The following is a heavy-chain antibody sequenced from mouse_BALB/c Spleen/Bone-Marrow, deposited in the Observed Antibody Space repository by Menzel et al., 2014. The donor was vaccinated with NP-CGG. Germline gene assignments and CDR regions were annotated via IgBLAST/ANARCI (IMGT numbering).Heavy chain of an antibody. CDR3: AKDGNPFGY. D-gene: IGHD2-1*01. Sequence: LVESGAELVRPGASVKLSCKASGYSFTNYWMNWMKQRPGQGLEWIGMIHPSDSVTRLNQKFKDKATLTVDKSSGTAYMQLSSPTSEDSAVYYCAKDGNPFGYWGQGTTLTVSS. CDR1: GYSFTNYW. J-gene: IGHJ2*01. V-gene: IGHV1-74*04. CDR2: IHPSDSVT.